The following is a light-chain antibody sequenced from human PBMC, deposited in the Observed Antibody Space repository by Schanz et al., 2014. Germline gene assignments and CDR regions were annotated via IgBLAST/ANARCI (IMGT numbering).Light chain of an antibody. J-gene: IGKJ1*01. V-gene: IGKV3-15*01. Sequence: VLTQSPVTLSLSPGERATLSCRASQSVSSYLAWYQQKPGQAPRLLIYGASTRATGIPARFSGSGSGTEFTLTISSLQSEDFAVYYCQQYNNWPRTFGHGTKVEIK. CDR2: GAS. CDR1: QSVSSY. CDR3: QQYNNWPRT.